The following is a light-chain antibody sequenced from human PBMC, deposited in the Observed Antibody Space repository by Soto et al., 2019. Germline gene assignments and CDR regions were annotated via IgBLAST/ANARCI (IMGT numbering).Light chain of an antibody. CDR2: DAS. CDR3: QQYHTSSIT. CDR1: QGISSY. V-gene: IGKV1-13*02. Sequence: AIQLTHSPSSLSASVGDIVTITCRASQGISSYLAWYQQKPGKAPKLLIYDASTLERGVPSRFSGTGSGTEFTPTIDRLQPDDFATYYCQQYHTSSITFGQGTRLEIK. J-gene: IGKJ5*01.